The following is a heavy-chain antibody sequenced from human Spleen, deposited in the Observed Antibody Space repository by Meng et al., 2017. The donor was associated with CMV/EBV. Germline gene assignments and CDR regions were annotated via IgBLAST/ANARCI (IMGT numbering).Heavy chain of an antibody. J-gene: IGHJ4*02. CDR2: ISRSSNYI. V-gene: IGHV3-21*01. CDR1: GFTFSAYS. D-gene: IGHD3-9*01. Sequence: GESLKISCAASGFTFSAYSMNWVRQAPGKGLEWVSSISRSSNYIYYADSVKGRFTTSRDNAKNSLSLQMNNLRAEDTAVYYCARDGWTYYDILTGYSHFDCWGQGALVTVSS. CDR3: ARDGWTYYDILTGYSHFDC.